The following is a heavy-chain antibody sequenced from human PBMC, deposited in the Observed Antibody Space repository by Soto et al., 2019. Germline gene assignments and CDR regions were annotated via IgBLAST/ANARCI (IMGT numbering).Heavy chain of an antibody. J-gene: IGHJ6*03. Sequence: PSETLSLTCTVSGGSISSYYWSWIRQPPGKGLEWIGYIYYSGSTNYNPSLKSRVTISVDTSKNQFSLKLSSVTAADTAVYYCARLGRDIVVVPAAMFSAVSYYYYYMDVWGKGTTVTVSS. D-gene: IGHD2-2*01. CDR1: GGSISSYY. V-gene: IGHV4-59*08. CDR3: ARLGRDIVVVPAAMFSAVSYYYYYMDV. CDR2: IYYSGST.